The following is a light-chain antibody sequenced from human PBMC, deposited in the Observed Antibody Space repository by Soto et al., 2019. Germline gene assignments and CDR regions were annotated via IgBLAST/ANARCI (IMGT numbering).Light chain of an antibody. CDR1: QSISNY. CDR3: QQSYSTRRT. J-gene: IGKJ1*01. CDR2: AAS. Sequence: DIQMTQSPSSLSASVGDRVTITCRASQSISNYLNWYQQKPGKAPKLLMFAASSLQSGVPSRFSGGGSGTDFTLTISSLQPEDCATYDWQQSYSTRRTFGQGTKVEIK. V-gene: IGKV1-39*01.